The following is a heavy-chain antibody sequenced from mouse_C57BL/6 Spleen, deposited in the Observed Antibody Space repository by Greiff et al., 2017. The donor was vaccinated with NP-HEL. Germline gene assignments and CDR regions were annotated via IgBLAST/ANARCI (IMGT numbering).Heavy chain of an antibody. V-gene: IGHV1-59*01. J-gene: IGHJ3*01. Sequence: QVQLQQPGAELVRPGTSVKLSCKASGYTFTSYWMHWVKQRPGQGLEWIGVIDPTDSYTNYNQKFKGKATLTVDTSSSTAYMQLSSLTYEDSAVYYCARSGESAWFAYWGQGTLVTVSA. CDR1: GYTFTSYW. D-gene: IGHD3-1*01. CDR2: IDPTDSYT. CDR3: ARSGESAWFAY.